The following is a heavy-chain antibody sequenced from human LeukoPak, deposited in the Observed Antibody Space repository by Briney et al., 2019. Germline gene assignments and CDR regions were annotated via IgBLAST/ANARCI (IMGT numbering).Heavy chain of an antibody. D-gene: IGHD5-24*01. CDR2: INTNTGNP. J-gene: IGHJ4*02. CDR3: ARQGYLRREMATISLGY. Sequence: ASVKVSCKASGYTFTSYGINWVRQAPGQGLEWMGWINTNTGNPTYAQGFTGRFVFSLDTSVSTAYLQISSLKAEDTAVYYCARQGYLRREMATISLGYWGQGTLVTVSS. CDR1: GYTFTSYG. V-gene: IGHV7-4-1*02.